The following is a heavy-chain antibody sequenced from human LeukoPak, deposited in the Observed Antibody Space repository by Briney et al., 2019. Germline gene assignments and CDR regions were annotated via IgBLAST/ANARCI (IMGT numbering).Heavy chain of an antibody. CDR1: GYTFTSYA. CDR2: ISAYNGNT. J-gene: IGHJ6*03. CDR3: ARGHRYGFLSGDHYYYYMDV. D-gene: IGHD5-18*01. V-gene: IGHV1-18*01. Sequence: ASVKVSCKASGYTFTSYAMNWVRQAPGQGLEWMGWISAYNGNTNYAQKLQGRVTMTTNTSTSTAYMELRSLRSDDTAVYYCARGHRYGFLSGDHYYYYMDVWGKGTSVTISS.